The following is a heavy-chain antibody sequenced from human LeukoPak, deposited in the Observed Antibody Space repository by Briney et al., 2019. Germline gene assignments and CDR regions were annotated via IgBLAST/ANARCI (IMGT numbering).Heavy chain of an antibody. V-gene: IGHV3-23*01. CDR3: ARGGSYLSAFDI. CDR2: ISDTGNT. CDR1: GFTLSSYA. D-gene: IGHD1-26*01. Sequence: GVLRLSCAASGFTLSSYAMSWVRQAPGKGLEWVSAISDTGNTYHADSVKGRFTISRDSSKNTLYLQMNSLRAEDTAVYYCARGGSYLSAFDIWGQGTMVTVSS. J-gene: IGHJ3*02.